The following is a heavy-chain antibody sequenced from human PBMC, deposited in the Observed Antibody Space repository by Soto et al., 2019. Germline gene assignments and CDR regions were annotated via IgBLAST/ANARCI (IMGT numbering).Heavy chain of an antibody. CDR1: GGSVSRDSNF. D-gene: IGHD4-4*01. V-gene: IGHV4-61*01. Sequence: SETLSLTCTVSGGSVSRDSNFWSWSRQPPGKGLEWIGYIYYSGPTRYNPSLESRVTISIDSSKNQVSLNLTSVTAADTAVYYCARGYSHYAHWGRGTLVTVSS. CDR2: IYYSGPT. CDR3: ARGYSHYAH. J-gene: IGHJ4*02.